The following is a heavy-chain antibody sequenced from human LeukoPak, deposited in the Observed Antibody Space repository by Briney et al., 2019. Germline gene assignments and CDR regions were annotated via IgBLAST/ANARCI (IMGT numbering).Heavy chain of an antibody. V-gene: IGHV4-61*02. CDR3: ARSCSSTSCYTGAYYYMDV. J-gene: IGHJ6*03. D-gene: IGHD2-2*02. CDR2: IYTSGST. Sequence: PSETLSLTCTVSGGSISSGSYYWSWIRQPAGKGLEWIGRIYTSGSTNYNPSLKSRVTISVDTSKNQFSLKLSSVTAADTAVYYCARSCSSTSCYTGAYYYMDVWGKGTTVTVSS. CDR1: GGSISSGSYY.